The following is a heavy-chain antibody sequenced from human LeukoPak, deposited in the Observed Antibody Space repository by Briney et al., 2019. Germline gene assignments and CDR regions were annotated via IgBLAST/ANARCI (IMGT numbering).Heavy chain of an antibody. CDR1: GGSISSYY. Sequence: PSETLSLTCTVSGGSISSYYWSWIRQPAGKGLEWIGRIYTSGSTNYNPSLKSRVTMSVDTSKNQFSLKLNSVTAADTAVYYCARDGEPTEVGATTRPFDPWGQGTLVTVSS. CDR2: IYTSGST. D-gene: IGHD1-26*01. V-gene: IGHV4-4*07. CDR3: ARDGEPTEVGATTRPFDP. J-gene: IGHJ5*02.